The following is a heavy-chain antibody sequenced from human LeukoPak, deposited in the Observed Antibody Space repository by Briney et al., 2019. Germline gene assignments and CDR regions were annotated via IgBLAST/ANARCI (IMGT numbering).Heavy chain of an antibody. CDR2: ISYDGSNK. CDR1: GFTFSIYA. CDR3: ARGRMFEGIAAAGTGGDY. D-gene: IGHD6-13*01. J-gene: IGHJ4*02. V-gene: IGHV3-30-3*01. Sequence: GGSLRLSCAASGFTFSIYAMSWVRQAPGKGLEWVAVISYDGSNKYYADSVKGRFTISRDNSKNTLYLQMNSLRAEDTAVYYCARGRMFEGIAAAGTGGDYWGQGTLVTVSS.